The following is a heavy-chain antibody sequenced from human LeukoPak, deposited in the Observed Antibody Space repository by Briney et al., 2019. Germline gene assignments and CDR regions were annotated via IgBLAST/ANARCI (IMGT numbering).Heavy chain of an antibody. Sequence: GGSLRLSCAASGFTFSSHGINWVRQAPGKGLEWVSGISPSGDITYYTDSVQGRFTITRDNSKNMMYVQMNSLRAEDTAVYYCTGNYYGSGSYADFDYWGQGTLVTVSS. CDR1: GFTFSSHG. D-gene: IGHD3-10*01. CDR3: TGNYYGSGSYADFDY. CDR2: ISPSGDIT. V-gene: IGHV3-23*01. J-gene: IGHJ4*02.